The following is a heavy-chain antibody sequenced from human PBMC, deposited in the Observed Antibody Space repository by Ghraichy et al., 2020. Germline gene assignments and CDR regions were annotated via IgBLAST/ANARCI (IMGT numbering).Heavy chain of an antibody. CDR3: TRDRPIDY. Sequence: GESLNISCAASGFTFNTYAMHWVRQAPGKGLEWVGFIRSKASGETTQYAASVRGRFTISRDDSISIAYLQMDSLRTEDTAVYYCTRDRPIDYWGQGTLVTVSS. CDR1: GFTFNTYA. V-gene: IGHV3-49*04. CDR2: IRSKASGETT. J-gene: IGHJ4*02.